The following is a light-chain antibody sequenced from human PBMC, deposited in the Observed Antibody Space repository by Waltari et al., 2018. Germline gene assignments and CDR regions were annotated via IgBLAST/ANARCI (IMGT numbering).Light chain of an antibody. CDR1: QGISSW. J-gene: IGKJ1*01. Sequence: DIQMTQSPSSLSASVGDKVTITCRASQGISSWLAWYQQKPGKAPKLLIYAASSLQSGVPSRFSGSGSGTDYTLTISSLQPEDFATYYCQQGYNTPWTFGQGTKVEIK. CDR3: QQGYNTPWT. V-gene: IGKV1-12*01. CDR2: AAS.